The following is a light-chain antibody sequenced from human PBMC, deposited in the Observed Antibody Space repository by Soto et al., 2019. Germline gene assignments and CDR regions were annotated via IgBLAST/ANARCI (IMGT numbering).Light chain of an antibody. CDR1: QDISSY. V-gene: IGKV1-17*03. Sequence: DLQMTQSPSAMSASVGDSVTITCRASQDISSYLAWFQQKPGKVPKRLIYAASSLQSGVPARFSGSVSVTEFTLTVSSLQPEDFASYYCRHHKRYPLTFGGGTKVEIK. J-gene: IGKJ4*01. CDR2: AAS. CDR3: RHHKRYPLT.